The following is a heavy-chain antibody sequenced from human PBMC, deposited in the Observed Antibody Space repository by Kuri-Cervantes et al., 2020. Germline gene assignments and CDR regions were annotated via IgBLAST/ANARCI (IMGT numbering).Heavy chain of an antibody. J-gene: IGHJ4*02. CDR2: IIPIFGTA. CDR1: GYTFTSYG. CDR3: ARAAAGTFKHYFDY. D-gene: IGHD6-13*01. V-gene: IGHV1-69*06. Sequence: SVKVSCKASGYTFTSYGISWVRQAPGQGLEWMGWIIPIFGTANYAQKFQGRVTITADKSTSTAYMELSSLRSEDTAVYYCARAAAGTFKHYFDYWGQGTLVTVSS.